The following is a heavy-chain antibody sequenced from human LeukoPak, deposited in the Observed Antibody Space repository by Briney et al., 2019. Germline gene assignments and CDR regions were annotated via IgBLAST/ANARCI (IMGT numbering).Heavy chain of an antibody. J-gene: IGHJ4*02. CDR1: GGYISSYY. D-gene: IGHD2-2*01. V-gene: IGHV4-59*01. Sequence: SETLSLTCTVSGGYISSYYWSWIRQPPGKGLEWIGYIYSTGSSNYNPSLKSRATISIDTSKNQFSLGLTSVTTADTAVYYCARVRGYCSSTICSDYFDYWGQGTLVTVSS. CDR3: ARVRGYCSSTICSDYFDY. CDR2: IYSTGSS.